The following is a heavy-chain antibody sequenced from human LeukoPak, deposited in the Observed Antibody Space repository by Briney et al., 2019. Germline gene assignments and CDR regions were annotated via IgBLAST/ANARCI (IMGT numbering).Heavy chain of an antibody. V-gene: IGHV3-30*03. J-gene: IGHJ3*02. CDR3: ARDRERWVVRYSYGHVAAFDI. CDR2: ISYDGSHK. CDR1: GFTFSSYG. Sequence: PGGSLRLSCAASGFTFSSYGMHWLRQAPGKGLEWVAVISYDGSHKYYADSVKGRFTISRDNAKNSLYLQMNSLRAEDTAVYYCARDRERWVVRYSYGHVAAFDIWGQGTMVTVSS. D-gene: IGHD5-18*01.